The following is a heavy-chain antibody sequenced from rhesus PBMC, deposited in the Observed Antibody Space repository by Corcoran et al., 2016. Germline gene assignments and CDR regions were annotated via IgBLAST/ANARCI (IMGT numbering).Heavy chain of an antibody. D-gene: IGHD1-1-1*01. V-gene: IGHV3-178*01. Sequence: EVQLEEAGGGLATPGGPLRLSCAASGFTFSDHSVDWVRQPPGKGLEWVSRSSNVGGSTWYADSVKGRFTVSRENAKNTLYVQMNSRRVEDTAVYYCARVYRGIDYWGQGVLVTVSS. CDR1: GFTFSDHS. CDR2: SSNVGGST. J-gene: IGHJ4*01. CDR3: ARVYRGIDY.